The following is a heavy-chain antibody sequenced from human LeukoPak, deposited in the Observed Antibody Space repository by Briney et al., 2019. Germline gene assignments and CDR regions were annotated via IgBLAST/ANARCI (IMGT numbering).Heavy chain of an antibody. CDR3: ARDREGSYYFDY. J-gene: IGHJ4*02. V-gene: IGHV1-46*01. CDR2: INPSGGST. Sequence: GASVKVSCKASGYTFTSYAMNWVRQAPGQGLEWMGIINPSGGSTSYAQKFQGRVTMTRDTSTSTVYMELSSLRSEDTAVYYCARDREGSYYFDYWGQGTLVTVSS. D-gene: IGHD1-26*01. CDR1: GYTFTSYA.